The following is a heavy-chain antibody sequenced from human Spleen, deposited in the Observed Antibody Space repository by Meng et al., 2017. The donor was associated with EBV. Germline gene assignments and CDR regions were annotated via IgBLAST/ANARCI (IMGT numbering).Heavy chain of an antibody. D-gene: IGHD3-16*02. V-gene: IGHV4-61*01. CDR3: AREVIRNWFDP. Sequence: QVHLQQWGAGLLKPSETLSLTCTVSGGSISSGSYYWSWIRQPPGKGLEWIGYIFYSGTTNYNSSLKSRVTISVDTSNNQFSLKLSSVTAADTAVYYCAREVIRNWFDPWGQGTLVTVSS. J-gene: IGHJ5*02. CDR1: GGSISSGSYY. CDR2: IFYSGTT.